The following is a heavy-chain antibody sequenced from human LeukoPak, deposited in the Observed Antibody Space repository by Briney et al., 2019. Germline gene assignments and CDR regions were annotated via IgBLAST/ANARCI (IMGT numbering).Heavy chain of an antibody. J-gene: IGHJ6*03. CDR2: IYYSGYT. Sequence: PSETLSLTCTVSGGSISSYYWSWIRQPPGKGLEWIGYIYYSGYTNYNPSLKSRVAISVDTSKNQFSLKLSSVTAADTAVYYCARTTMVRGTYYMDVWGKGTTVTISS. CDR1: GGSISSYY. V-gene: IGHV4-59*01. D-gene: IGHD3-10*01. CDR3: ARTTMVRGTYYMDV.